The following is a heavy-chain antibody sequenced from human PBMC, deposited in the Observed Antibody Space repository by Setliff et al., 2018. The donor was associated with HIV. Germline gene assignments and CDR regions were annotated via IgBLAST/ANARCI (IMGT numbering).Heavy chain of an antibody. V-gene: IGHV3-11*04. D-gene: IGHD3-3*01. CDR3: ARRSNFWSGSVYFDY. J-gene: IGHJ4*02. CDR2: ISSSGSTI. Sequence: PGGSLRLSCAASGFTFSDYYMSWIRQAPGKGLEWVSYISSSGSTIYYADSVKGRFTISRDNAKNSLYLQMNSLRAEDTAVYYCARRSNFWSGSVYFDYWGQGTLVTVSS. CDR1: GFTFSDYY.